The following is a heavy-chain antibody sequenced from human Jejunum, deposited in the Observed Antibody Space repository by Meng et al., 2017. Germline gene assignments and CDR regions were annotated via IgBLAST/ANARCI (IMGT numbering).Heavy chain of an antibody. CDR2: IYNTGST. CDR3: ARGPPGDY. V-gene: IGHV4-38-2*01. J-gene: IGHJ4*02. CDR1: GYSISSGYY. Sequence: GSLSLSCAVSGYSISSGYYWGWIRQPPGKGPEWIAYIYNTGSTNYNPSLKTRVTISVDTSKNQFFLKLTSVTAADTAVYYCARGPPGDYWGPGTLVTVSS.